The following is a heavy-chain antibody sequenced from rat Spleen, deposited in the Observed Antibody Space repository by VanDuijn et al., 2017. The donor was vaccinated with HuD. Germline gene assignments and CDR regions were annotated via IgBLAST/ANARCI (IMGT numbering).Heavy chain of an antibody. CDR2: ITNPGGST. D-gene: IGHD1-2*01. J-gene: IGHJ4*01. Sequence: EVQLAETGGGLVQPGRSLKLSCVASGFTFSRYWMTWLRQAPGKGLEWVASITNPGGSTYYPDSVKGRFTISRDNAKSTLYLQMNSLRSEDTATYYCAYSSYIYDPYVMDAWGQGASVTVSS. CDR1: GFTFSRYW. CDR3: AYSSYIYDPYVMDA. V-gene: IGHV5-31*01.